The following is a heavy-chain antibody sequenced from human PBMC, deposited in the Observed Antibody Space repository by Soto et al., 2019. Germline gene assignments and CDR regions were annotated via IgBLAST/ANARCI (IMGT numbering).Heavy chain of an antibody. CDR3: ARGYSYSLEWFDP. CDR2: ISSSSTYI. J-gene: IGHJ5*02. Sequence: EVQLVESGGGLVKPGGSLRLSCAASGFTFSSYSMNWVRQAPGKGLEWVSAISSSSTYIYYADSVKGRFTISRDNAKNSLSLQMNSLRAEDTAVYYCARGYSYSLEWFDPWGQGTLVTVSS. CDR1: GFTFSSYS. V-gene: IGHV3-21*01. D-gene: IGHD5-18*01.